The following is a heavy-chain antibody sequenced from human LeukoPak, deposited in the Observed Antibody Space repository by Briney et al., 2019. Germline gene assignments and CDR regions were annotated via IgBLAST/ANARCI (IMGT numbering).Heavy chain of an antibody. V-gene: IGHV3-66*01. Sequence: PGGSLRLSCAASGFTFSSYAMSWVRQAPGKGLEWVSVIYSGGSTYYADSVKGRFTISRDNSKNTLYLQMNSLRAEDTAVYYCARDLLGLFDYWGQGTLVTVSS. CDR2: IYSGGST. D-gene: IGHD7-27*01. CDR3: ARDLLGLFDY. CDR1: GFTFSSYA. J-gene: IGHJ4*02.